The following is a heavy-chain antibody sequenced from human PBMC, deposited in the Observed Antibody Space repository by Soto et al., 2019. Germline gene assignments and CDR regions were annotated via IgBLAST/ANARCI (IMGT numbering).Heavy chain of an antibody. V-gene: IGHV3-30*18. CDR3: AKEGGFRTESPLYYYGMGV. Sequence: GGALRLSCAASGFTLRKYGMHWVRQAPGKGLEGVAVISDDGSNKYYADYVKGRLTISRDNSKNTLYLQMNSLRLEDTAVYYCAKEGGFRTESPLYYYGMGVWGQGTTVTVSS. D-gene: IGHD6-25*01. J-gene: IGHJ6*02. CDR1: GFTLRKYG. CDR2: ISDDGSNK.